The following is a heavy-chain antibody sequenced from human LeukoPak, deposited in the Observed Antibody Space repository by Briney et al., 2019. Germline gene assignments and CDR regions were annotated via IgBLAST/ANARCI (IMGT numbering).Heavy chain of an antibody. D-gene: IGHD5-12*01. V-gene: IGHV3-21*01. CDR3: ARDGAVATIIRDNWFDP. Sequence: GGSLRLSRAASGFTFSSYNMNWVRQAPGRGLEWVSSITSSSSDSYYTDSVKGRFTISRDNAKNSLYLQMNSLRPEDTAVYFCARDGAVATIIRDNWFDPWGQGTRVTVSA. CDR2: ITSSSSDS. CDR1: GFTFSSYN. J-gene: IGHJ5*02.